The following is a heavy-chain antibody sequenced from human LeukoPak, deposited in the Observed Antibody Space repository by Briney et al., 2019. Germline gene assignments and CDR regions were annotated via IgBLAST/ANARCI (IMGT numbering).Heavy chain of an antibody. V-gene: IGHV5-51*01. J-gene: IGHJ3*02. CDR1: GSRFTSYW. CDR3: AITTTVTTYDAFDI. CDR2: IYPGDSDT. Sequence: GESLKISCKGSGSRFTSYWIGWLRQMPGKGLEWMGIIYPGDSDTRYSPSFQGQVTISADKSISTAYLQWSSLKASDTAMYYCAITTTVTTYDAFDIWGQGTMVTVSS. D-gene: IGHD4-17*01.